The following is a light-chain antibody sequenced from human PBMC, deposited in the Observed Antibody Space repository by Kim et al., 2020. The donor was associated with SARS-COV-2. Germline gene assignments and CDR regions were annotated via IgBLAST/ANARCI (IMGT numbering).Light chain of an antibody. V-gene: IGKV1-13*02. Sequence: ASVGDRVTITCRASQGISSALAWYQQKPGKAPKLLIYDASSLKSGVPSRFSGSGSGTDFTLIISSLQPEDFATYYCQQFNSYVLTFGGGTKVDIK. J-gene: IGKJ4*01. CDR1: QGISSA. CDR2: DAS. CDR3: QQFNSYVLT.